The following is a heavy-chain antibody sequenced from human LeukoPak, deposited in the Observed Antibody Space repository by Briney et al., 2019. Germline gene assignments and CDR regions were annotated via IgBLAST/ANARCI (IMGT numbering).Heavy chain of an antibody. Sequence: GGSLRLSCAASGFTFSSYWMHWVRQAPGKGLVWVSRINSDGSSTSYADSVKGQFTISRDNAKNTLYLQMNSLRAEDTAVYYCAREGTLRFLEWLGDAFDIWGQGTMVTVSS. J-gene: IGHJ3*02. V-gene: IGHV3-74*01. CDR1: GFTFSSYW. CDR3: AREGTLRFLEWLGDAFDI. CDR2: INSDGSST. D-gene: IGHD3-3*01.